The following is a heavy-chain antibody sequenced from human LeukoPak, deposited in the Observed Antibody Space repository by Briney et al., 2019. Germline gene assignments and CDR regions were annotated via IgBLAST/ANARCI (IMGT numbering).Heavy chain of an antibody. V-gene: IGHV3-23*01. Sequence: GGSLRLSCAASGFTFSNYWMSWVRQAPGKGLEWVSAISGSGGSTYYADSVKGRFTISRDNSKNTLYLQMNSLRAEDTAVYYCAKDRLSSSPLPPNSDYWGQGTLVTVSS. CDR2: ISGSGGST. D-gene: IGHD6-13*01. J-gene: IGHJ4*02. CDR3: AKDRLSSSPLPPNSDY. CDR1: GFTFSNYW.